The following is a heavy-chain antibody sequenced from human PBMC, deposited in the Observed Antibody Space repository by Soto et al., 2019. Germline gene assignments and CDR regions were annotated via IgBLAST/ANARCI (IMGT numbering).Heavy chain of an antibody. CDR3: ARDLDGALLNWFDP. V-gene: IGHV3-7*01. CDR1: GFTFSSYW. J-gene: IGHJ5*02. Sequence: LRLSCAASGFTFSSYWMSWVRQAPGKGLEWVANIKQDGSEKYYVDSVKGRFTISRDNAKNSLYLQMNSLRAEDTAVYYCARDLDGALLNWFDPWGQGTLVTVSS. D-gene: IGHD3-3*01. CDR2: IKQDGSEK.